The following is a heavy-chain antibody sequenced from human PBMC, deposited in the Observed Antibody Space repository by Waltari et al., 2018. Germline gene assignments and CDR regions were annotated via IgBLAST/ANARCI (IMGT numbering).Heavy chain of an antibody. J-gene: IGHJ4*02. Sequence: QLQLQESGPGLVKPSETLSLTCTVSGGSISSRSYYWGWIRQPPGKGLEWIGSIYYSGSTYYNPSLKSRVTISVDTSKNQFSLKLSSVTAADTAVYYCAILQTADRGLFDYWGQGTLVTVSS. CDR1: GGSISSRSYY. CDR3: AILQTADRGLFDY. D-gene: IGHD2-21*02. V-gene: IGHV4-39*01. CDR2: IYYSGST.